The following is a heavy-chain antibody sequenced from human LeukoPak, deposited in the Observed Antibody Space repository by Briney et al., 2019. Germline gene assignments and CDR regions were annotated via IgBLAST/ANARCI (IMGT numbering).Heavy chain of an antibody. CDR2: IYYSGST. CDR1: GGSISSGDYY. Sequence: SETLSLTCTVSGGSISSGDYYWSWIRQPPGKGLEWIGCIYYSGSTYYNPSLKSRVTISVDTSKNQFSLKLSSVTAADTAVYYCARDQKEQLVPLYYYYYMDVWGKGTTVTVSS. CDR3: ARDQKEQLVPLYYYYYMDV. D-gene: IGHD6-13*01. V-gene: IGHV4-30-4*08. J-gene: IGHJ6*03.